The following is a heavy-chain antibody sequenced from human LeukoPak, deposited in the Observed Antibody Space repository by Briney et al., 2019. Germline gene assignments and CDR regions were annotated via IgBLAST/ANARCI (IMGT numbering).Heavy chain of an antibody. CDR1: GGTFSSYA. D-gene: IGHD2-2*02. V-gene: IGHV1-69*06. CDR2: IIPIFGTA. J-gene: IGHJ5*02. Sequence: SVKVSCKASGGTFSSYAISWVRQAPGQGLEWMGGIIPIFGTANYAQKFQGRVTITADKSTSTAYMELSSLRSEDTAVYYCARTTAVVVPAAIFNWFDPWGQGTLVTVSS. CDR3: ARTTAVVVPAAIFNWFDP.